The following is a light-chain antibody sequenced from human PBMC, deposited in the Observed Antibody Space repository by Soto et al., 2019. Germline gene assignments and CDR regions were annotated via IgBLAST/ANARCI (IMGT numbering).Light chain of an antibody. Sequence: QLVLTQSPSASASLGASVKLTCTLSSGHSSFAIAWHQQQPEKGPRYLMKVNSDGSHSKGDGIPDRFSGSSSGAERYLTISSLQSEDEADDYCQTWATGIRVFGTGTKLTVL. CDR3: QTWATGIRV. J-gene: IGLJ1*01. V-gene: IGLV4-69*01. CDR2: VNSDGSH. CDR1: SGHSSFA.